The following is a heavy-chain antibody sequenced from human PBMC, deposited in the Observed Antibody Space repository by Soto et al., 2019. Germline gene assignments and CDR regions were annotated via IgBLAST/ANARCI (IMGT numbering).Heavy chain of an antibody. J-gene: IGHJ5*02. CDR3: XXXXGVGETSRFGP. CDR2: SRGSGGXX. Sequence: EVQLLESGGGLVQPGGSLRLSCAASGFTFSSFAMGWVRQPPGKGGVGGSSSRGSGGXXXYADSVEGRFTISRDNSRXXXXXXXXXXXXXXXXXXXXXXXXGVGETSRFGPWGQGTLVTVSS. CDR1: GFTFSSFA. D-gene: IGHD1-26*01. V-gene: IGHV3-23*01.